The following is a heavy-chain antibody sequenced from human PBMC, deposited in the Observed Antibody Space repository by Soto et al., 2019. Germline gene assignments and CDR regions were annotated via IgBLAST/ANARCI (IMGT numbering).Heavy chain of an antibody. CDR2: ISSSGDYI. Sequence: EVQLVESGGGLVKPGGSLRLSCAASGFTFSTYSINWVRQAPGKGLEWVSSISSSGDYIYYADSVKGRFTISRDNAKNSVFLQMNSLRAEDTAVYFCARDSNNSQQGMDVWGHGTTVTVSS. J-gene: IGHJ6*02. CDR1: GFTFSTYS. CDR3: ARDSNNSQQGMDV. V-gene: IGHV3-21*01. D-gene: IGHD4-4*01.